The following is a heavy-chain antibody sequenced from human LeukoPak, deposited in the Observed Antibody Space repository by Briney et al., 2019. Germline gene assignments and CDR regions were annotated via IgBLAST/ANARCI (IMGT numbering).Heavy chain of an antibody. CDR3: ARLRVTYYYYYYMDV. CDR2: IYYSGST. V-gene: IGHV4-39*07. J-gene: IGHJ6*03. D-gene: IGHD2-21*02. Sequence: SETLSLTCTVSGGSISSSSYYWGWIRQPPGKGLEWIGSIYYSGSTYYNPSLKSRVTISVDTSKNQFSLKLSSVTAADTAVYYCARLRVTYYYYYYMDVWGKGTTVTVSS. CDR1: GGSISSSSYY.